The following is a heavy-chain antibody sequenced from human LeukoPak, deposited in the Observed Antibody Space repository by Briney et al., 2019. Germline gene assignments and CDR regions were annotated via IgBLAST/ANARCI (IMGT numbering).Heavy chain of an antibody. J-gene: IGHJ4*02. CDR2: IYGDGRI. V-gene: IGHV3-53*01. D-gene: IGHD5-18*01. CDR3: ARESGYSYGLAGFFDY. Sequence: PGGSLRLSCAASGFTVTSNYMSWVRQAPGKGLEWGSVIYGDGRIHYADSVKGRVTISRDDSKNTLYLQMNSLRAEDTAVYYCARESGYSYGLAGFFDYWGQGTLVTVSS. CDR1: GFTVTSNY.